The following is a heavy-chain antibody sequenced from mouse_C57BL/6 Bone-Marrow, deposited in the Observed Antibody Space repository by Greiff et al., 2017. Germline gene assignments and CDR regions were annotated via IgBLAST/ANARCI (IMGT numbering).Heavy chain of an antibody. D-gene: IGHD2-5*01. Sequence: VQLQQSGPELVKPGASVKISCKASGYAFSSSWMNWVKQRPGKGLEWIGRIYPGDGDTNYNGKFKGKATLTADKSSSTAYMQLSSLTSEDSAVYFCARLGSNQFDYWGQGTTLTVSS. CDR3: ARLGSNQFDY. J-gene: IGHJ2*01. CDR1: GYAFSSSW. CDR2: IYPGDGDT. V-gene: IGHV1-82*01.